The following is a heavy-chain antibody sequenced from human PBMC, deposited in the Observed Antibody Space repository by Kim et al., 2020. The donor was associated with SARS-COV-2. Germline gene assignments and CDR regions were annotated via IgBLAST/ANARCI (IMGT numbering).Heavy chain of an antibody. J-gene: IGHJ6*02. Sequence: SETLSLTCAVYGTSLSGYRWAWIRQPPGKGLEWIGEINHSGNTNSNPSLKSRVTISVETSKNQVSLNLRSVTAADTAGYYCARAWAGVVPSPLLGLGPYYEYHAMDVWGLGTTVSVSS. CDR2: INHSGNT. D-gene: IGHD3-3*01. CDR1: GTSLSGYR. V-gene: IGHV4-34*01. CDR3: ARAWAGVVPSPLLGLGPYYEYHAMDV.